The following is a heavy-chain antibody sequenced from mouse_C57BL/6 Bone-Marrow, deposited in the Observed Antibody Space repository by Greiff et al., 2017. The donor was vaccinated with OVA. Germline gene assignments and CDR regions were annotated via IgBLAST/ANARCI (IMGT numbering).Heavy chain of an antibody. CDR2: LDPANDNT. CDR3: ARVNFGSSFYAMDY. D-gene: IGHD1-1*01. Sequence: EVQLQQSVAELVRPGASVKLSCTASGFNIKNTYMHWVKQRPEQGLEWIGRLDPANDNTKYAPQFQGNAPMTADTSSNTAYLQLSSLSSEDTAVYCCARVNFGSSFYAMDYWGQGTSVTVSS. V-gene: IGHV14-3*01. J-gene: IGHJ4*01. CDR1: GFNIKNTY.